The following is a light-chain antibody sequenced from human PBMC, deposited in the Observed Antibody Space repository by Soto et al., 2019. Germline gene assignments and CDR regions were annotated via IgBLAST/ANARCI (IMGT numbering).Light chain of an antibody. J-gene: IGKJ1*01. CDR2: DAS. CDR1: QTITNW. CDR3: QQYKSFWT. V-gene: IGKV1-5*01. Sequence: IQMTQSLSIPSPSVGDRVTITCRSSQTITNWLAWYQQKPGKAPRLLIYDASSLEIWVPSRFIGIGSGTEFTLTISSLQSEEFATYYCQQYKSFWTFGQGTKLDIK.